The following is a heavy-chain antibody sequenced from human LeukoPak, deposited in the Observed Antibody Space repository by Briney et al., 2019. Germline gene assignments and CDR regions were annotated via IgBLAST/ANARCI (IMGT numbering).Heavy chain of an antibody. D-gene: IGHD1-26*01. J-gene: IGHJ4*02. V-gene: IGHV1-18*01. CDR2: ISAYNGNT. Sequence: ASVTVSCKASGFTFISYGFTWVRQAPGQGLQWMGWISAYNGNTNYRRKFQGRVTMTTDTSTRTVYMELRSLKSDSTGVYYFVRNGMGVTPRGYDYGAQGPRVTVSS. CDR1: GFTFISYG. CDR3: VRNGMGVTPRGYDY.